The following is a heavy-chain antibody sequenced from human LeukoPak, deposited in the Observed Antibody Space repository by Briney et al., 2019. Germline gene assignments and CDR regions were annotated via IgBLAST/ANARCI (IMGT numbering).Heavy chain of an antibody. CDR1: GFTFDDYA. Sequence: GGSLRLSCAASGFTFDDYAMHWVRQAPGKGLEWVSGISWNSGSIGYADSVKGRFTISRDNSKNTLYLQMNSLRAEDTAVYYCAKSGSQWLVLGYWGQGTLVTVSS. J-gene: IGHJ4*02. CDR2: ISWNSGSI. V-gene: IGHV3-9*01. CDR3: AKSGSQWLVLGY. D-gene: IGHD6-19*01.